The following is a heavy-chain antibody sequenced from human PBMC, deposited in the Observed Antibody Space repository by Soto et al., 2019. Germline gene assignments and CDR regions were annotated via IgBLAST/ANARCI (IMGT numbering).Heavy chain of an antibody. CDR2: ITASGDDT. J-gene: IGHJ6*03. V-gene: IGHV3-23*01. Sequence: EVQLLESGGNLVQPGGSLRLSCAASGFTFSSHAMTWVRQVPGTGLEWVSTITASGDDTFYADSVRGRFTISRDNSENRLFLQWSRVRAADTAVYYCAQDGHSVTWYYHRDVWGKGSTVTVSS. D-gene: IGHD3-10*01. CDR1: GFTFSSHA. CDR3: AQDGHSVTWYYHRDV.